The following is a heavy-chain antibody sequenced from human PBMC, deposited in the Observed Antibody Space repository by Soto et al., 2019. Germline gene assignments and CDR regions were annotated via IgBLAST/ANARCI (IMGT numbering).Heavy chain of an antibody. CDR2: IYWDDDK. J-gene: IGHJ5*02. D-gene: IGHD3-10*01. CDR1: GLSLSTSGEA. Sequence: QITLKESGPTLVKPTQTLTLTCSFSGLSLSTSGEAVGWIRQPPGKALEWLALIYWDDDKFFNPTLKTRLTIXNXTAXNQVVLTLTNMDPVDTATYSCAHYVSASPAGWFDPWGQGVLVTVSS. CDR3: AHYVSASPAGWFDP. V-gene: IGHV2-5*02.